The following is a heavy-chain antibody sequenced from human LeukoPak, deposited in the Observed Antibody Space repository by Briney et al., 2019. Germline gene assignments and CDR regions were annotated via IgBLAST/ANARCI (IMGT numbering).Heavy chain of an antibody. CDR1: GFTFNSYW. CDR3: ARGGAGSSLLRLDV. Sequence: GGSLRLSCAASGFTFNSYWMWWVRQASGKGLEWVANINPYGSDTYYADSVKGRFTISRDNSKNTLYLQMNSLRAEDTAVYYCARGGAGSSLLRLDVWGKGTTVTVSS. J-gene: IGHJ6*04. V-gene: IGHV3-7*01. D-gene: IGHD6-6*01. CDR2: INPYGSDT.